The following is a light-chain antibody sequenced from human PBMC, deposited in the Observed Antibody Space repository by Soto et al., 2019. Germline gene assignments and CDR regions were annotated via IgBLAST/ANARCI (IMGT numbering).Light chain of an antibody. CDR1: SSNIGAGYE. CDR2: ENN. J-gene: IGLJ1*01. V-gene: IGLV1-40*01. Sequence: QSVRTQPPSVSEAPGQRGTSSCTGSSSNIGAGYEAHWYQQVPGTAPKLLSYENNNRPSGVPDRFSGSKYGTSASLAITGLQAEDEAGYYCQSYDSSLSGYVFGTGTKLTVL. CDR3: QSYDSSLSGYV.